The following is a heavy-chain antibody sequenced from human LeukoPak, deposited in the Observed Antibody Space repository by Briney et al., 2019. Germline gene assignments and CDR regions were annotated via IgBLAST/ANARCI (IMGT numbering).Heavy chain of an antibody. CDR1: GFTVSSNY. CDR2: IQSGGST. Sequence: GGSLRLSCAASGFTVSSNYMSWVRQAPGKGLEWVSVIQSGGSTYYADSVKGRFTISRDNSKNTVYLQMNSLRAEDTAIYYCAKSDDSSGYYYGIVYWGQGTLVTVSS. D-gene: IGHD3-22*01. CDR3: AKSDDSSGYYYGIVY. J-gene: IGHJ4*02. V-gene: IGHV3-53*01.